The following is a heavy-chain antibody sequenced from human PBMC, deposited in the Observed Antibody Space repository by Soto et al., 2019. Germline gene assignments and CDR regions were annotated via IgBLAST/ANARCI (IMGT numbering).Heavy chain of an antibody. J-gene: IGHJ4*02. Sequence: QVQLVESGGGLVRPGGSLRLSCAASGFTFSDYYMSWIRQSPGKGLEWLAVMSSSGTNVFYADSVKGGFTISWDNAKNSLLLQMGSVKAEESAVYYCLDSGVVGSWGLGTLASFSS. D-gene: IGHD4-17*01. V-gene: IGHV3-11*01. CDR3: LDSGVVGS. CDR1: GFTFSDYY. CDR2: MSSSGTNV.